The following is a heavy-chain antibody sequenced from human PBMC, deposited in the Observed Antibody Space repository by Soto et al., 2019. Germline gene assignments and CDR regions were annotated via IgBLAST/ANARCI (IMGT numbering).Heavy chain of an antibody. CDR2: IYYSGTT. CDR3: ARATYYSDTGGSPPLDY. Sequence: SETLSLTCTVSGDSITSNSYFWAWIRQPPGKGLEWIGSIYYSGTTYYNPSLKSRVTISVDTSRNQFSLKLNSVTAADTAVYFCARATYYSDTGGSPPLDYWGQGTLVTVSS. CDR1: GDSITSNSYF. D-gene: IGHD3-22*01. J-gene: IGHJ4*02. V-gene: IGHV4-39*07.